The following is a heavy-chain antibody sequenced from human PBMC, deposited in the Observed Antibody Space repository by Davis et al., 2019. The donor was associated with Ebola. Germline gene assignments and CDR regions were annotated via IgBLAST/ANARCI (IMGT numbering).Heavy chain of an antibody. D-gene: IGHD4-17*01. Sequence: GESLKISCKGSGYTFTSYGISWVRQAPGQGLEWMGWINPNSGGTNYAQKFQGWVTMTRDTSISTAYMELSRLRSDDTAVYYCARAYGDQIYYYYGMDVWGQGTTVTVSS. CDR1: GYTFTSYG. J-gene: IGHJ6*02. V-gene: IGHV1-2*04. CDR3: ARAYGDQIYYYYGMDV. CDR2: INPNSGGT.